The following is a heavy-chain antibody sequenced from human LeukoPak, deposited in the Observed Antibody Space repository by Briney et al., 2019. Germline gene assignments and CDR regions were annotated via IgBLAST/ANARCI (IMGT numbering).Heavy chain of an antibody. CDR3: ARDAGYGYDRFDY. V-gene: IGHV3-7*01. CDR2: IKEDGSDK. Sequence: PGGSLRLSCAASGFIFSTYWMAWVRQAPGKGLEWVANIKEDGSDKNYVASMKGRFTISRDNAKNSLYLQMNSLRAEDTAVYYCARDAGYGYDRFDYWGQGTQVTVSS. CDR1: GFIFSTYW. D-gene: IGHD5-18*01. J-gene: IGHJ4*02.